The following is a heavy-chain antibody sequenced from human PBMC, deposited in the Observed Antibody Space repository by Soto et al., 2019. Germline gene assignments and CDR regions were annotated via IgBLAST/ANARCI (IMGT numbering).Heavy chain of an antibody. CDR2: IYTGGNT. J-gene: IGHJ6*02. Sequence: VGFLRLSCAASGFTVTSYYMSWVRQAPGKGLEWVSLIYTGGNTNYADSVKGRFTISRDNSKNTLYLQMNSLRAEDTAVYYCARDYYYGSGNYYRADYYHYGMDVWGQGTTVTVSS. V-gene: IGHV3-53*01. D-gene: IGHD3-10*01. CDR3: ARDYYYGSGNYYRADYYHYGMDV. CDR1: GFTVTSYY.